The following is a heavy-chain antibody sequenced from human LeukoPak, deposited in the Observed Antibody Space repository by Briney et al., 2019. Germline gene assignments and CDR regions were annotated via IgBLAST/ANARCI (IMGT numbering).Heavy chain of an antibody. J-gene: IGHJ4*02. CDR3: ARVDVAGSGWTDY. CDR1: GYTFTGYY. Sequence: ASVKVSCKASGYTFTGYYMHWVRQAPGQGLEWMGWINPNSGGTNYAQKFQGRVTMTRDTSISTAYMELSRLRSDDTAVYYSARVDVAGSGWTDYWGQGTLVTVSS. V-gene: IGHV1-2*02. CDR2: INPNSGGT. D-gene: IGHD6-19*01.